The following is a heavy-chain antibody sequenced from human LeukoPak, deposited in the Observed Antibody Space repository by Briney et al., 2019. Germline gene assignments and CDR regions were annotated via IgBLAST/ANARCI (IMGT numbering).Heavy chain of an antibody. Sequence: SETLSLTCTVSGGSINSYYRSWIRQPPGKGLEWIGYVSYSGSTNYNPSLKSRVTISVDTSKNLFFLKLTSVTAADTALYYCARGNANWGQGTLVTVSS. J-gene: IGHJ4*02. CDR1: GGSINSYY. CDR3: ARGNAN. CDR2: VSYSGST. V-gene: IGHV4-59*01.